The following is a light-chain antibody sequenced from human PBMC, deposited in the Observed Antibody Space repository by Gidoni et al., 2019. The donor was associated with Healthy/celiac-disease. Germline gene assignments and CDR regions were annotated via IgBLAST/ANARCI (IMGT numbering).Light chain of an antibody. J-gene: IGLJ1*01. CDR1: SSDVGGYNY. CDR2: DVS. CDR3: SSYTSSSTSRV. V-gene: IGLV2-14*01. Sequence: QSALPPPPSVSVSPGPSITISCTGTSSDVGGYNYVSWYQQHPGKAPKLMIYDVSNRPSGVSIRFSGSKSGNTASLTISGLQAEDEADYYCSSYTSSSTSRVFGTGTKVT.